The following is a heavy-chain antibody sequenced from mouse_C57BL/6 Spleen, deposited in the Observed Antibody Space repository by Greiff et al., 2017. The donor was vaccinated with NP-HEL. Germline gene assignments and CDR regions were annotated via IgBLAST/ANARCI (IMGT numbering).Heavy chain of an antibody. CDR3: AREGGTSLNYYAMDY. CDR2: IYPGDGDT. J-gene: IGHJ4*01. Sequence: QVQLQQSGAELVKPGASVKISCKASGYAFSSYWMNWVKQRPGKGLEWIGQIYPGDGDTNYNGKFKGKATLTADKSSSTAYMQLSSLTSEDSAVYFCAREGGTSLNYYAMDYWGQGTSVTVSS. V-gene: IGHV1-80*01. CDR1: GYAFSSYW.